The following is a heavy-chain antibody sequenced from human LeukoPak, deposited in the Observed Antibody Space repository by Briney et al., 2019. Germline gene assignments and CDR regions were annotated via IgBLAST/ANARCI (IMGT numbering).Heavy chain of an antibody. Sequence: PGGSLRLSCEASGFSLSTYFISWIRQAPGKGLEWVSYITNSGRSTKYADAVKGRFTISRDNTKQSVYLEMTDLRAEDTAVYYCAREASGYYHVFDSWGQGPLVTVSS. CDR2: ITNSGRST. CDR3: AREASGYYHVFDS. J-gene: IGHJ4*02. CDR1: GFSLSTYF. D-gene: IGHD5-12*01. V-gene: IGHV3-11*04.